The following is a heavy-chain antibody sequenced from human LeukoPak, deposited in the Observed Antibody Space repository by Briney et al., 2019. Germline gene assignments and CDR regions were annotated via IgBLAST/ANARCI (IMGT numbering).Heavy chain of an antibody. V-gene: IGHV1-46*01. CDR3: ARDSSYYDFWSGYYGSMDN. J-gene: IGHJ4*02. CDR2: INPRGGST. CDR1: GYIFTSYY. D-gene: IGHD3-3*01. Sequence: ASVKVSCKASGYIFTSYYMYWVRQAPGQGFEWMGIINPRGGSTRYAQKFQGRVTMTRDTSTSTVYMELSSLRSEDTAVYNCARDSSYYDFWSGYYGSMDNWGQGTLVTVPS.